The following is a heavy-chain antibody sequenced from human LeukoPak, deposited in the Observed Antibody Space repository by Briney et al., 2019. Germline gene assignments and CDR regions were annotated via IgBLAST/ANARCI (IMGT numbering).Heavy chain of an antibody. CDR1: GFTFSDYY. J-gene: IGHJ4*02. D-gene: IGHD3-10*01. Sequence: GGSLRLSCAAPGFTFSDYYMSWIRQAPGKGLEWVSYISSSSSYTNYADSVKGRFTISRDNAKNSLYLQMNSLRAEDTAVYYCARDSRMSYYYGSGNYYTARYFDCWGQGTLVTVSS. CDR3: ARDSRMSYYYGSGNYYTARYFDC. V-gene: IGHV3-11*06. CDR2: ISSSSSYT.